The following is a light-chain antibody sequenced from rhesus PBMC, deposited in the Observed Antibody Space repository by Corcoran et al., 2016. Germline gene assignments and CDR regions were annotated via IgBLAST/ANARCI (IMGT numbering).Light chain of an antibody. CDR2: KAY. CDR1: QSISSW. J-gene: IGKJ2*01. Sequence: DIQMTQSPSSLSASVGDTVTISCRASQSISSWLDWYQQKPGKAPKLLIYKAYSLQSGVPSRFSGSGSGTDFTLTISSLQPEDFATYYCLQHSSSPYTFGQGTKVEIK. V-gene: IGKV1-22*01. CDR3: LQHSSSPYT.